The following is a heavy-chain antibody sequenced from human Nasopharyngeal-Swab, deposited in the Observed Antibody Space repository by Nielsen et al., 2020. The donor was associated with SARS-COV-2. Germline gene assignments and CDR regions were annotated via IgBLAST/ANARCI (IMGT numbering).Heavy chain of an antibody. CDR1: GFTFSNAW. J-gene: IGHJ4*02. V-gene: IGHV3-15*01. D-gene: IGHD4-11*01. CDR2: IKSKTDGGTT. CDR3: TTQYDYSNVDY. Sequence: GESLKISCAASGFTFSNAWMSWVRQAPGKGLEWVGRIKSKTDGGTTDYAAPVKGRFTISRDDSKNTLYLQMNSLKTEDTAVYYCTTQYDYSNVDYWGQGTLVTVSS.